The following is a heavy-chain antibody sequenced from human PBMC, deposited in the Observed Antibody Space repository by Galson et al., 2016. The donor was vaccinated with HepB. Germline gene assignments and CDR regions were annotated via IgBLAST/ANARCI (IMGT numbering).Heavy chain of an antibody. CDR1: GFSLTTPGVG. CDR3: TRAVPAAPVNGAFDV. CDR2: IYWNDDE. D-gene: IGHD2-2*01. J-gene: IGHJ4*02. V-gene: IGHV2-5*01. Sequence: PALVKPTQTLTLTCTFSGFSLTTPGVGVGWIRQPPGKALEWPAFIYWNDDERYSPSLKSRLSITKDTSKNQVVLTMTNMDHVDTATYYCTRAVPAAPVNGAFDVWGQGTLVTASS.